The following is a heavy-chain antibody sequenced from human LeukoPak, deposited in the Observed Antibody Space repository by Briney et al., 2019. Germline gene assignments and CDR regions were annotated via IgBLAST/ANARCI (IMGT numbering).Heavy chain of an antibody. Sequence: PGGSLRLSCAASGFTFSTNAMSWVRQAPGKGLEWVSGISRSGGSTYYADPVKGRFTISRDNSKNTLYLQMNSLRGEDTAVYYCAKTGSTVTALNWFDPWGQGTLVTVSS. CDR1: GFTFSTNA. J-gene: IGHJ5*02. CDR2: ISRSGGST. V-gene: IGHV3-23*01. D-gene: IGHD4-17*01. CDR3: AKTGSTVTALNWFDP.